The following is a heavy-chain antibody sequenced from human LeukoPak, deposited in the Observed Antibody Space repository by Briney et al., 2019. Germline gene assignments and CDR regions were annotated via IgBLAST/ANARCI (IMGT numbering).Heavy chain of an antibody. CDR2: IKQDGSEK. Sequence: PGGSLRLSCAASGFTFSSYWMSWVRQAPGRGLEWVANIKQDGSEKYYVDSVKGRFTISRDNAKNSLYLQMNSLRAEDTAVYYCARDRACSDDSCSNNWLDPWGQGTLVTVSS. J-gene: IGHJ5*02. CDR3: ARDRACSDDSCSNNWLDP. V-gene: IGHV3-7*01. CDR1: GFTFSSYW. D-gene: IGHD3-22*01.